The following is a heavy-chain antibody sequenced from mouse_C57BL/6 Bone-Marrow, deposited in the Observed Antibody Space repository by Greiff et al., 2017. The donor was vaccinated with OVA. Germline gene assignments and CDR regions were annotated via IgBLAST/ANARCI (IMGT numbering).Heavy chain of an antibody. Sequence: DVHLVESGGGLVQPGGSMKLSCVASGFTFSNYWMNWVRQSPEKGLEWVAQIRLKSDNYATHYAESVKGRFTISRDDSKSSVYLQMNNLRAEDTGIYHCAALFLYYDYGEGPWLAYWGQGTLVTVSA. CDR2: IRLKSDNYAT. CDR1: GFTFSNYW. V-gene: IGHV6-3*01. CDR3: AALFLYYDYGEGPWLAY. J-gene: IGHJ3*01. D-gene: IGHD2-4*01.